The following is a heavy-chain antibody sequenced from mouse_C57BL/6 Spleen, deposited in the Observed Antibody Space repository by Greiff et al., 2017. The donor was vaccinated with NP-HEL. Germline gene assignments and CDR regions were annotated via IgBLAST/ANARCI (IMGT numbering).Heavy chain of an antibody. CDR3: VRHDYGSRGGPMDY. Sequence: EVKLMESGGGLVQPKGSLKLSCAASGFSFNTYAMNWVRQAPGKGLEWVARIRSKSNNYATYYADSVKDRFTISRDDSESMLYLQMNNLKPEDTAMYYCVRHDYGSRGGPMDYWGQGTSVTVSS. CDR2: IRSKSNNYAT. V-gene: IGHV10-1*01. J-gene: IGHJ4*01. D-gene: IGHD1-1*01. CDR1: GFSFNTYA.